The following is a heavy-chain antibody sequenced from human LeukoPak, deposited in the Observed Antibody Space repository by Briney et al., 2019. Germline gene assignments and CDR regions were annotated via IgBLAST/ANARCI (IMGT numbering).Heavy chain of an antibody. D-gene: IGHD6-13*01. CDR2: IKQDGSEK. V-gene: IGHV3-7*01. CDR1: GFTFSSYW. CDR3: ARYVGSSWYGNWFDP. J-gene: IGHJ5*02. Sequence: GGSLRLSCAASGFTFSSYWMSWVRQAPGKGLEWVANIKQDGSEKYYVDSVKGRFTISRDNAKNSLYLQMNSLRAEDTAVYYCARYVGSSWYGNWFDPWGQGTLVTVSS.